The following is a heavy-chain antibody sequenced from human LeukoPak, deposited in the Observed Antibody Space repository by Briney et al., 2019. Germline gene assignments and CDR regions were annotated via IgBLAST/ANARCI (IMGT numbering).Heavy chain of an antibody. CDR2: IDGSGSS. CDR3: ARRLIGYCSGGSCYSGYFQH. CDR1: GYSISSGYL. D-gene: IGHD2-15*01. J-gene: IGHJ1*01. V-gene: IGHV4-38-2*02. Sequence: SETLSLTCTVSGYSISSGYLWGWIRQPPGKGLEWIGSIDGSGSSYYNPSLKSRVTISVDTSRNQFSLKLSSVTAADTAVYYCARRLIGYCSGGSCYSGYFQHWGQGTLVTVSS.